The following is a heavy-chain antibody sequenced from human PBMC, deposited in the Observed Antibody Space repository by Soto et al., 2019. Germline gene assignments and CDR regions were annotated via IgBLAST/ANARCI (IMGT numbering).Heavy chain of an antibody. V-gene: IGHV4-30-4*01. D-gene: IGHD4-17*01. CDR1: GGSISSGNSY. CDR3: AXAYGDFLFDY. J-gene: IGHJ4*02. Sequence: QVQLQESGPGLVKPSQTLSLTCTVSGGSISSGNSYWSWIRQPPGKGLEWIGYIYYSGYTYYSPSLKSRVTLSVDTSKNQFSLRLSSVTAADTAVYYCAXAYGDFLFDYWGQGTLVSVSS. CDR2: IYYSGYT.